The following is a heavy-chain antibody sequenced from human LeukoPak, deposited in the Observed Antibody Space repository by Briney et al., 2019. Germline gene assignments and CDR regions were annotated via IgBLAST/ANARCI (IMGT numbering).Heavy chain of an antibody. CDR2: IMPLFGTA. J-gene: IGHJ6*03. CDR1: GGTFNSYA. Sequence: SVKVSCKASGGTFNSYAISWVRQAPGQGLEWMGGIMPLFGTANYAQEFQSRVTFTTDESASTAYMEVSSLRSEDTAVYYCASGSLGDGYGVGDYYQYMDVWGKGTTVTVSS. CDR3: ASGSLGDGYGVGDYYQYMDV. D-gene: IGHD5-24*01. V-gene: IGHV1-69*05.